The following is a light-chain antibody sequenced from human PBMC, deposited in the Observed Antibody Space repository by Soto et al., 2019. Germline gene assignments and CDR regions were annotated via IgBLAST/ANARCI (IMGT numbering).Light chain of an antibody. CDR3: QKYHEWPLT. CDR2: GAS. V-gene: IGKV3-20*01. J-gene: IGKJ4*01. CDR1: QSVSSSY. Sequence: EIVLTQSPGTLSLSPGGTATLSCRASQSVSSSYLAWYQQKPGQAPRLLIYGASTRATDVPARFSGTRSGTEFTLAISRLQSEDFAVYYCQKYHEWPLTFGGGTKVDIK.